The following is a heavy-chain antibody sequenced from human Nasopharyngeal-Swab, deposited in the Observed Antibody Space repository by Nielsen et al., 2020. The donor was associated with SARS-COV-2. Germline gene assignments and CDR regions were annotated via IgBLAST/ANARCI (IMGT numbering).Heavy chain of an antibody. CDR1: GYSFTSYC. CDR2: IDPSDSYT. V-gene: IGHV5-10-1*01. D-gene: IGHD4-17*01. CDR3: AREVLDYGDPNFDY. J-gene: IGHJ4*02. Sequence: KMTCKGSGYSFTSYCFSWVRQMLGKGLVWMGRIDPSDSYTNYSTSFQGHVTISADKTISTAYLQWSSLKNSDTAMYYCAREVLDYGDPNFDYWGQGTLVTVSS.